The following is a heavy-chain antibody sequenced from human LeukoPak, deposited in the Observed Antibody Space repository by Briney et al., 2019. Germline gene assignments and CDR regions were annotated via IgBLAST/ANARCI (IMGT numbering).Heavy chain of an antibody. V-gene: IGHV3-7*01. CDR2: IKQDGSEK. D-gene: IGHD6-13*01. Sequence: AGGSLRLSCAASGFAFSNYAMSWVRQAPGKGLEWVANIKQDGSEKYYLDSVKGRFTISRDNAKNSLYLQMNSLRAEDTAVYFCTREAAAGIDYWGQGTLVTVSS. CDR1: GFAFSNYA. CDR3: TREAAAGIDY. J-gene: IGHJ4*02.